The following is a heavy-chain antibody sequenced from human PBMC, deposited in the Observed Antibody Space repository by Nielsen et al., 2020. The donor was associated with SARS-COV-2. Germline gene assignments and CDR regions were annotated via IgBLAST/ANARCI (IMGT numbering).Heavy chain of an antibody. CDR2: TSASGAST. Sequence: GESLKISCAASGFTFNIYAMAWVRRAPGRGLEWVSGTSASGASTYYADSVKGRFSISRDNSKNTLYLQMNSLRAEDTAVYYCARDGVLLWFGDQCMDVWGQGTTVTVSS. D-gene: IGHD3-10*01. V-gene: IGHV3-23*01. CDR3: ARDGVLLWFGDQCMDV. J-gene: IGHJ6*02. CDR1: GFTFNIYA.